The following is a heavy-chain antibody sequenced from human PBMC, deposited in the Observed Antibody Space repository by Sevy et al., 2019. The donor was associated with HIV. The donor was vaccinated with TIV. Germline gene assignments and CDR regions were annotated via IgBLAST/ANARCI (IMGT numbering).Heavy chain of an antibody. CDR3: ATTKDYYDSSGSPFDY. J-gene: IGHJ4*02. CDR2: FDPEDGEI. Sequence: ASVKVSCKVSGYTLSELSMHWVRQAPGKGLEWMGSFDPEDGEILYEQKLQGRITMTADTSTDTDYMGLSSLRSEDTAVYYCATTKDYYDSSGSPFDYWGQGTLVTVSS. D-gene: IGHD3-22*01. V-gene: IGHV1-24*01. CDR1: GYTLSELS.